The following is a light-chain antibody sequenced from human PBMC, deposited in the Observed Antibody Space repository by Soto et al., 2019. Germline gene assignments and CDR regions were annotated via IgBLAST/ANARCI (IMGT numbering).Light chain of an antibody. CDR2: GAS. CDR1: QSVTSNF. Sequence: EIVLTQSPGTLSLSPGERATLSCRASQSVTSNFLAWYRQKPGQAPRLLIYGASRRATGIPDRFSGSASGTDFTLTISRLEPEDFAVYFCQQYSDLPMTFGQGTRLEIK. J-gene: IGKJ5*01. V-gene: IGKV3-20*01. CDR3: QQYSDLPMT.